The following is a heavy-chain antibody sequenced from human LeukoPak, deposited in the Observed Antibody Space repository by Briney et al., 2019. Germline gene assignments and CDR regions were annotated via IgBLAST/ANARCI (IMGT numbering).Heavy chain of an antibody. J-gene: IGHJ4*02. Sequence: SQTLSLTCTVSGGSISSGDYYWSWIRQPPGKGLEWIGHIFYSGSTYYNPSLKSRVTISVDTSKNQFSLKLTSVTAADTAMYYCAGSGYSSGYLFDYWGQGTLVTVSS. CDR2: IFYSGST. CDR1: GGSISSGDYY. D-gene: IGHD5-18*01. CDR3: AGSGYSSGYLFDY. V-gene: IGHV4-30-4*01.